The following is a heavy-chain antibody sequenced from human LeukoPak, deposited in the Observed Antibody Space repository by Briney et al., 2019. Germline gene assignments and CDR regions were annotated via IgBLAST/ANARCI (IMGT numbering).Heavy chain of an antibody. J-gene: IGHJ6*02. V-gene: IGHV3-7*03. CDR2: INHNGNVN. CDR3: ARGGGLDV. Sequence: GGSLRLSCAASGFTFGNGCLNWVRQAPGKGLEWVASINHNGNVNYYVDSVKGRFTISRDNAKNSLYLQMSNLRAEDTAVYFCARGGGLDVWGQGATVTVSS. CDR1: GFTFGNGC. D-gene: IGHD3-16*01.